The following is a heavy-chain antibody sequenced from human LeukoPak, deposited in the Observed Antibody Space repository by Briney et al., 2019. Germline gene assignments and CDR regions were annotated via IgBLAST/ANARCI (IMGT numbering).Heavy chain of an antibody. J-gene: IGHJ4*02. CDR3: ARDLTVAVPAAMWEGYFDY. V-gene: IGHV1-46*01. CDR1: GYTFTSYY. D-gene: IGHD2-2*01. CDR2: INPSGGST. Sequence: ASVKVSCKASGYTFTSYYMHWVRQAPGQGLEWMGIINPSGGSTSYAQKFQGRVTMTRDTSTSTVYMELSSLRSEDTAVYYCARDLTVAVPAAMWEGYFDYWGQGTLVTVSS.